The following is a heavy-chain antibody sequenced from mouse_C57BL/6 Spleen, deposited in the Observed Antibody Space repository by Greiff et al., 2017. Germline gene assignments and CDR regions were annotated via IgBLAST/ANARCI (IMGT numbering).Heavy chain of an antibody. CDR2: IDPETGGT. V-gene: IGHV1-15*01. CDR3: TSGQLRGYAMDY. D-gene: IGHD3-2*02. Sequence: VQRVESGAELVRPGASVTLSCKASGYTFTDYEMHWVKQTPVHGLEWIGAIDPETGGTAYNQKFKGKAILTADKSSSTAYMELRSLTSEDSAVYYCTSGQLRGYAMDYWGQGTSVTVSS. CDR1: GYTFTDYE. J-gene: IGHJ4*01.